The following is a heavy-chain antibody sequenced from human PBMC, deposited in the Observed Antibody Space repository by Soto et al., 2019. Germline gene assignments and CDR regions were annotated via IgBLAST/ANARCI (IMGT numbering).Heavy chain of an antibody. CDR1: GYTFTSYG. CDR2: ISAYNGNT. J-gene: IGHJ6*02. D-gene: IGHD6-13*01. CDR3: ARGLFGSSWPEAPYGMDV. Sequence: ASVKVSCKASGYTFTSYGISWVRQAPGQGLEWMGWISAYNGNTNYAQKLQGRVTMTTDTSTSTAYMELRSLRSDDTAVYYCARGLFGSSWPEAPYGMDVWGQGTTVTVSS. V-gene: IGHV1-18*01.